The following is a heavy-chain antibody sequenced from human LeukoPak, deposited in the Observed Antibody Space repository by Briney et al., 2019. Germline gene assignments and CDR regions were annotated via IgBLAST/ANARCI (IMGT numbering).Heavy chain of an antibody. CDR2: IKQDGSEK. D-gene: IGHD6-19*01. CDR1: GFTFSSYA. J-gene: IGHJ4*02. V-gene: IGHV3-7*01. Sequence: GGSLRLSCAASGFTFSSYAMSWARQAPGKGLEWVANIKQDGSEKYYVDSVKGRFTISRDNAKNSLYLQMNSLRAEDTAVYYCAGGIAVAGKDWGQGTLVTVSS. CDR3: AGGIAVAGKD.